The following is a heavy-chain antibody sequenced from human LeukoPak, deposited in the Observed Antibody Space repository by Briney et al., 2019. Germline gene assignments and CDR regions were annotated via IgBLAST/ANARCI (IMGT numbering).Heavy chain of an antibody. J-gene: IGHJ4*02. Sequence: GGSLRLSCAVSGFTFNSYTMHWVRRAPGKGLEWVALILYDGSKKYYAESVKDRFTISRDNSENTLYLQMNSLRADDTAVYYCARDRGYTFGHNFDYWGQGTLVTVSS. CDR3: ARDRGYTFGHNFDY. CDR2: ILYDGSKK. D-gene: IGHD5-18*01. CDR1: GFTFNSYT. V-gene: IGHV3-30*04.